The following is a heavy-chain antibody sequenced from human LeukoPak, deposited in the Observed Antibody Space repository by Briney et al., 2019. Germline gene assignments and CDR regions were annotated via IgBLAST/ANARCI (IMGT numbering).Heavy chain of an antibody. CDR3: AKAEYYYDSSGPLFDY. Sequence: GGSLRLSCAASGFTFSSYSMNWVRQAPGKGLEWVSYISSSSSTIYYADSVKGRFTISRDNAKNSLYLLMNSLRAEDTALYYCAKAEYYYDSSGPLFDYWGQGTLVTVSS. CDR1: GFTFSSYS. V-gene: IGHV3-48*04. J-gene: IGHJ4*02. CDR2: ISSSSSTI. D-gene: IGHD3-22*01.